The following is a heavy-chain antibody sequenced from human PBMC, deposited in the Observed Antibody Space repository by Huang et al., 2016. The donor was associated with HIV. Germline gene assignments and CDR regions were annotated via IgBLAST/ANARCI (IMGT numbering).Heavy chain of an antibody. D-gene: IGHD2-21*02. J-gene: IGHJ6*02. CDR3: SRQDEKGYCAGDCSNHYYFGLDV. CDR2: IYYSGAT. V-gene: IGHV4-39*01. CDR1: GVSISNSRYY. Sequence: QLQLQESGPGLVKPSETLSLTCTVSGVSISNSRYYWGWIRQPPGKGLEYIGSIYYSGATYYNPSLTSRITISIDSSKNQFSLKRNSVTAADTAVYYCSRQDEKGYCAGDCSNHYYFGLDVWGHGTTVTVS.